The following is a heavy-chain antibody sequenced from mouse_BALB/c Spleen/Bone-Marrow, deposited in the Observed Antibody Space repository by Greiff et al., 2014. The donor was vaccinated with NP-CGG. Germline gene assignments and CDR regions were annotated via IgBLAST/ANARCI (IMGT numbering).Heavy chain of an antibody. CDR2: ISTGSTII. J-gene: IGHJ2*01. Sequence: DVQLQESGGGSVQPGGSRKLSCAASGFTFSSFGMHWVRQAPEKGLEWVAFISTGSTIIYYADTVKGRFTISRDNPNNTLFLQMTSLRSEDTAMYYCARSHFYGNFFDYWGQGTTLTVSS. CDR1: GFTFSSFG. V-gene: IGHV5-17*02. CDR3: ARSHFYGNFFDY. D-gene: IGHD2-1*01.